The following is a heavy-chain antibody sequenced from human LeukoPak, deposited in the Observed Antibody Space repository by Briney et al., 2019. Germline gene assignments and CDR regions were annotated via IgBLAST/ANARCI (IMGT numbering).Heavy chain of an antibody. CDR1: GGSISSYY. CDR3: ARAIRYDFWSGYYRGPHAFDI. CDR2: IYYSGST. Sequence: SETLSLTCTVAGGSISSYYWSWVRQPPGKGLEWLGYIYYSGSTNYNPSLKSRVTISVDTSKNQFSLKLSSVTAADTAVYYCARAIRYDFWSGYYRGPHAFDIWGQGTMVTVSS. J-gene: IGHJ3*02. V-gene: IGHV4-59*01. D-gene: IGHD3-3*01.